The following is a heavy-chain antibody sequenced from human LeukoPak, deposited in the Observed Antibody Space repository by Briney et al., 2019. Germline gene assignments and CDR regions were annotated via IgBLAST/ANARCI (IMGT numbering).Heavy chain of an antibody. V-gene: IGHV4-4*07. J-gene: IGHJ6*03. D-gene: IGHD3-22*01. Sequence: SETLSLTCTVSGGSISSYYWSWIRQPAGKGLEWIGRIYTSGSTNYNPALKSRVTMSVDTSKNQFSLKLSSVNAADTAVYYCARELYYDSSGYYYYYYYMDVWGKGTTVTVSS. CDR3: ARELYYDSSGYYYYYYYMDV. CDR2: IYTSGST. CDR1: GGSISSYY.